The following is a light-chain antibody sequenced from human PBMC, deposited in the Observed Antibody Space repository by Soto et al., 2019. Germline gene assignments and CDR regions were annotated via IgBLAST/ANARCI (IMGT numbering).Light chain of an antibody. CDR2: EVS. Sequence: QSALTQPASVSGSPGQSITISVTGSSSDVCGYNYVSWFQQHPDKAPKVIISEVSDRPSGVSNRFSGSKSGNTASLTISGLQAEDEADYYSGSYTRRRTYVFGTGTKLTVL. CDR1: SSDVCGYNY. J-gene: IGLJ1*01. CDR3: GSYTRRRTYV. V-gene: IGLV2-14*01.